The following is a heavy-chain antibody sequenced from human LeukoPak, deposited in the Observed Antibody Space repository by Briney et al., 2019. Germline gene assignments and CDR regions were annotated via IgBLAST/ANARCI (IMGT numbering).Heavy chain of an antibody. CDR3: ARIANNGYYLFDY. J-gene: IGHJ4*02. CDR2: IYYSGST. V-gene: IGHV4-59*01. Sequence: ETLSLTCTVSGGSISNYYWSWIRQPPGKGLEWIGYIYYSGSTNYNPSLKSRVTISVDTPKNQFSLKVSSLTAADTAVYFCARIANNGYYLFDYWGQGILVTVSS. CDR1: GGSISNYY. D-gene: IGHD3-22*01.